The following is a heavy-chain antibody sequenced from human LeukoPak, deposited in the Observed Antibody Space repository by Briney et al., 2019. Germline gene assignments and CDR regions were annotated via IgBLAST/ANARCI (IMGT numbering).Heavy chain of an antibody. Sequence: GGSLRLSCAASEFTFSDYYMSWIRQAPGKGLEWVAYISSSGSTIYYAESVKGRFTVSRDNAKNSLYLQMNSLRGEDTAVYHCARVDGGYCSSNICYGVDYWGQGTLVTVSS. D-gene: IGHD2-2*01. CDR2: ISSSGSTI. J-gene: IGHJ4*02. CDR1: EFTFSDYY. CDR3: ARVDGGYCSSNICYGVDY. V-gene: IGHV3-11*04.